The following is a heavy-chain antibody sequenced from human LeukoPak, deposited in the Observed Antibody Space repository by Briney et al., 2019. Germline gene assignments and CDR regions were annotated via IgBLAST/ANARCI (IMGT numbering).Heavy chain of an antibody. CDR2: IWYDGSNK. J-gene: IGHJ4*02. V-gene: IGHV3-33*06. Sequence: PGRSLRLSCAASGFTFSSYGMHWVRQAPGKGLEWVAVIWYDGSNKYYADSVKGRFTISRDNSKNTLFLQMNTLGAGDTAIYYCAKESPFFDYWGQGTRVTVSS. CDR1: GFTFSSYG. CDR3: AKESPFFDY.